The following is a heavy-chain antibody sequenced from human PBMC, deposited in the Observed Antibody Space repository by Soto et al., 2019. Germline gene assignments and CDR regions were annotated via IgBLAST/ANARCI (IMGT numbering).Heavy chain of an antibody. CDR1: GFTFSSYG. Sequence: PGGSLRLSCAASGFTFSSYGMHWFRQAPGKGLEWVAVIWYDGSNKYYADSVKGRFTISRDNAKNSLYLQMNSLRAEDTALYHCARDVAAADDDAFDIWGQGTMVTVSS. CDR3: ARDVAAADDDAFDI. D-gene: IGHD6-13*01. J-gene: IGHJ3*02. CDR2: IWYDGSNK. V-gene: IGHV3-33*01.